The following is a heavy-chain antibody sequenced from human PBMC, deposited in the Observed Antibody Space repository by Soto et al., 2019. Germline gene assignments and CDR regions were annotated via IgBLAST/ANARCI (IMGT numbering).Heavy chain of an antibody. V-gene: IGHV1-18*01. CDR1: GYTFTSYG. J-gene: IGHJ6*02. D-gene: IGHD2-2*01. Sequence: ASVKVSCKASGYTFTSYGISWVRQAPGQGLEWMGWISAYNGNTNYAQKLQGRVTMTTDTSTSTAYMELRSLRSDDTAVYYGARDVGAGCSSTSCYYYYYGMDVWGQGTTVTVSS. CDR3: ARDVGAGCSSTSCYYYYYGMDV. CDR2: ISAYNGNT.